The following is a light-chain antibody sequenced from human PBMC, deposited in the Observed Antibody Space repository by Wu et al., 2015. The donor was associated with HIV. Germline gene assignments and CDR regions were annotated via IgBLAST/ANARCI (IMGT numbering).Light chain of an antibody. V-gene: IGKV1-33*01. J-gene: IGKJ2*01. Sequence: DIQMTQSPSSLSASVGDRITITCQASQDISNHLNWYQQKPGKAPKLLIYDASNLETGVPSRFSGSGSGTDFTFTISSLQPEDIATYSCQQYDNLYTFGQGTKVEIK. CDR2: DAS. CDR1: QDISNH. CDR3: QQYDNLYT.